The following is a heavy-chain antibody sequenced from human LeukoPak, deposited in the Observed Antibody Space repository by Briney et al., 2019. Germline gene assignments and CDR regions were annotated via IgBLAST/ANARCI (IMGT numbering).Heavy chain of an antibody. D-gene: IGHD2-15*01. Sequence: GGSLRLSCAASGFTFSSYSMNWVRQAPGKGLEWVSYISSSSSTIYYADSVKGRFTISRDNAKNTLYLQMNSRRAEDTAVYYCARSWAKETYCNWGQGTLVTVSS. CDR2: ISSSSSTI. CDR3: ARSWAKETYCN. J-gene: IGHJ4*02. CDR1: GFTFSSYS. V-gene: IGHV3-48*01.